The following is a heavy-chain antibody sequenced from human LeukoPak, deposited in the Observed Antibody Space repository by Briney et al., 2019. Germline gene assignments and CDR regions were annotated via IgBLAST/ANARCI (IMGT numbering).Heavy chain of an antibody. J-gene: IGHJ4*02. CDR2: INPSGGST. CDR1: GYTFTSYY. D-gene: IGHD3-3*01. CDR3: AREESYYDFWSGYYDY. Sequence: ASVKVSCKASGYTFTSYYMHWVRQAPGQGLEWMGIINPSGGSTSYAQKFQGRVTITADKSTSTAYMELSSLRSEDTAVYYCAREESYYDFWSGYYDYWGQGTLVTVSS. V-gene: IGHV1-46*01.